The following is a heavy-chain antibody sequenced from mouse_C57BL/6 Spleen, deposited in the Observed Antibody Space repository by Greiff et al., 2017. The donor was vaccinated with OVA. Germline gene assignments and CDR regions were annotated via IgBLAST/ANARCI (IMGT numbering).Heavy chain of an antibody. CDR1: GYTFTDYN. V-gene: IGHV1-18*01. Sequence: EVQLQQSGPELVKPGASVKIPCKASGYTFTDYNMDWVKQSHGKSLEWIGDINPNNGGTIYNQKFKGKATLTVDKSSSTAYMELRSLTSEDTAVYYCARPSYYSNYGFAYWGQGTLVTVSA. CDR2: INPNNGGT. D-gene: IGHD2-5*01. CDR3: ARPSYYSNYGFAY. J-gene: IGHJ3*01.